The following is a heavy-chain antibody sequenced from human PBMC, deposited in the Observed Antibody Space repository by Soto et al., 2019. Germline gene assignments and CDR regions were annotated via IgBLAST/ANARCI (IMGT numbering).Heavy chain of an antibody. CDR2: IVPVFGTP. D-gene: IGHD3-22*01. CDR1: GGVFSNYA. Sequence: SVKVSCKASGGVFSNYALTWVRQAPGQGLEWVGGIVPVFGTPNYAPKFQGRVTVTADESTRTGYMELTSLTSEDTAIYYCARGSNYLSTGYYFDNCGQGTLVTFYS. V-gene: IGHV1-69*13. J-gene: IGHJ5*02. CDR3: ARGSNYLSTGYYFDN.